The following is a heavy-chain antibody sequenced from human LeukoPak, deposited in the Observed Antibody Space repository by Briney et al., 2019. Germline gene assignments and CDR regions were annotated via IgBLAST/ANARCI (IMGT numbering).Heavy chain of an antibody. Sequence: GGSLRLSCAASGFTFSSYAMSWVRQAPGKGLEWVSAISGSGGSTYYADSVKGRFTISRDNSKNTLYLQMNSLRAEDTAVYYCAKALYQMYSSSWYDYWGQGTLVTVSS. CDR1: GFTFSSYA. D-gene: IGHD6-13*01. V-gene: IGHV3-23*01. CDR3: AKALYQMYSSSWYDY. CDR2: ISGSGGST. J-gene: IGHJ4*02.